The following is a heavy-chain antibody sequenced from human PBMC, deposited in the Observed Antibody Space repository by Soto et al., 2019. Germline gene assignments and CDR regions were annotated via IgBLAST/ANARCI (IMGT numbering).Heavy chain of an antibody. D-gene: IGHD2-2*01. Sequence: ASVKVSCKASGGTFSSYAISWVRQAPGQGLEWMGGIIPIFGTANYAQKFQGRVTITADESTSTAYMELSSLRSEDTAVYYCARGVVPAAQQDYYYYGMDVWGQGTTVTVSS. CDR3: ARGVVPAAQQDYYYYGMDV. CDR1: GGTFSSYA. CDR2: IIPIFGTA. J-gene: IGHJ6*02. V-gene: IGHV1-69*13.